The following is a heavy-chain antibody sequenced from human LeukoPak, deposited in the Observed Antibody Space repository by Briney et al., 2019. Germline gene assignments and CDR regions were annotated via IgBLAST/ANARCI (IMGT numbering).Heavy chain of an antibody. CDR2: LSSSRSYI. J-gene: IGHJ4*02. Sequence: GGSLSLSCAAAGFTFNSYSMKWVRQAPGQGLEWVSSLSSSRSYIYYADSLKGRFTISRDNAKNSLYLQMNSLRAEDTAVYYCARAGSGSYQGDYWGQGTLVTVSS. D-gene: IGHD1-26*01. V-gene: IGHV3-21*01. CDR1: GFTFNSYS. CDR3: ARAGSGSYQGDY.